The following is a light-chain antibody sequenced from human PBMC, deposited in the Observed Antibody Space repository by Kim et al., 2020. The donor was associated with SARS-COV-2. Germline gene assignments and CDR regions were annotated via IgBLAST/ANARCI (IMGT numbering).Light chain of an antibody. Sequence: PGERAALSSRARQSVSSYLAWYQQKPGQAPRLLIHDASNRTTSIPARFSGSGSGTDFTLTISSLEPEDFAVYYCQQRSNWPPGLTFGGGTKVDIK. CDR3: QQRSNWPPGLT. CDR1: QSVSSY. J-gene: IGKJ4*01. V-gene: IGKV3-11*01. CDR2: DAS.